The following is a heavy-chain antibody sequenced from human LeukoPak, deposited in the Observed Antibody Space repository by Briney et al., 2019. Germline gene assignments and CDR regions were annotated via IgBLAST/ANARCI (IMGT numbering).Heavy chain of an antibody. V-gene: IGHV4-59*08. D-gene: IGHD5-24*01. CDR2: IYYSGST. Sequence: SETLSLTCTVSGGSISYYYWSWIRQPPGKGLEWIGYIYYSGSTDYHPSLKGRVTISVETSKNQFSLKLSSVTATDTAVYYCARLVRDTYNLDYWGQGTLVTVSS. CDR1: GGSISYYY. J-gene: IGHJ4*02. CDR3: ARLVRDTYNLDY.